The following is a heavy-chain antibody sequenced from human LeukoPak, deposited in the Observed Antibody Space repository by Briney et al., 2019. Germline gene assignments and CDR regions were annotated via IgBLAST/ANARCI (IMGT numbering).Heavy chain of an antibody. Sequence: EGSLRLSCATSGFTFSNYWMSWVRQAPGKGLEWVANIKQDGSEKYYVDSVKGRFTVSRDNAKNSLYLQMNSLRVEDTSVYYCARLRGLYSGTYRYQTAFEYWGQGSLLTVSS. V-gene: IGHV3-7*01. CDR2: IKQDGSEK. CDR1: GFTFSNYW. CDR3: ARLRGLYSGTYRYQTAFEY. D-gene: IGHD1-26*01. J-gene: IGHJ4*02.